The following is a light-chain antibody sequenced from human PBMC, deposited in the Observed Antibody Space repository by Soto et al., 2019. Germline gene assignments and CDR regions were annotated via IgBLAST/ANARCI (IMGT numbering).Light chain of an antibody. Sequence: EIVLTQSPATLSLSPGERATLSCRASPSVSSYLAWYQQKPGQAPRLLIYDASNRATGIPARFSGSGSGTACTLTISSLEPEDFAVYYCQQRSNWPITFGQGTRLEIK. J-gene: IGKJ5*01. CDR2: DAS. CDR3: QQRSNWPIT. V-gene: IGKV3-11*01. CDR1: PSVSSY.